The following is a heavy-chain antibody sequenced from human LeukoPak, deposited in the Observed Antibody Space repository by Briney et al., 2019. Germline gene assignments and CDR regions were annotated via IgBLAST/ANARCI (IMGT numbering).Heavy chain of an antibody. D-gene: IGHD2-15*01. Sequence: GASVKVSCKASGYTFTGYYMHWVRQAPGQGLEWMGWINPYNGDTKYAQKFQGRVTMTRDKSISTAYMEITSLRSDDTAVYYCARAPPVYCSGGSRSDLDYWGQGTLVTVSS. CDR2: INPYNGDT. J-gene: IGHJ4*02. V-gene: IGHV1-2*02. CDR3: ARAPPVYCSGGSRSDLDY. CDR1: GYTFTGYY.